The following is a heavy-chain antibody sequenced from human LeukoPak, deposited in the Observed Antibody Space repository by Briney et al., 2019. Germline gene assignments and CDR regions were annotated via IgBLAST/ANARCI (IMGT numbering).Heavy chain of an antibody. V-gene: IGHV3-15*01. CDR1: GFTFSHAW. D-gene: IGHD3-10*01. CDR3: TIQRGYGSGTLDP. J-gene: IGHJ5*02. CDR2: IKSKADGGTT. Sequence: GGSLRLSCAASGFTFSHAWMTWVRQAPGKGLEWVGRIKSKADGGTTDYAAPVKGRFTISRDDSENTLYLQMNSLKTEDTAVYYCTIQRGYGSGTLDPWGQGTLVAVSS.